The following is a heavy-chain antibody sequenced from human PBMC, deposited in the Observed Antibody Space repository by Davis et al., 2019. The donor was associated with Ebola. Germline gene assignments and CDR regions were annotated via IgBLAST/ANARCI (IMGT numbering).Heavy chain of an antibody. CDR2: IIPILGIA. Sequence: AASVKVSCKASGYTFTSYDTNWVRQAPGQGLEWMGRIIPILGIANYAQKFQGRVTITADKSTSTAYMELSSLRSEDTAVYYCARATFAYNSGWYADYWGPGSLVTVSS. CDR3: ARATFAYNSGWYADY. CDR1: GYTFTSYD. J-gene: IGHJ4*02. D-gene: IGHD6-19*01. V-gene: IGHV1-69*04.